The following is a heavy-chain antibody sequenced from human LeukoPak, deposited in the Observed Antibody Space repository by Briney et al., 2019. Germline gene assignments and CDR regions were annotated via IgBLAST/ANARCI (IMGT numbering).Heavy chain of an antibody. CDR2: IYSGGST. Sequence: PSQTLSLTCTVSGGSISSSSYYWDWIRQSPGKGLEWIGNIYSGGSTYYTPSLKSRVTISVDTSKNQFSLKLSSVTAADTAIYFCARHSRSGSGGYDNAFDIWGQGTMVTVSS. D-gene: IGHD5-12*01. CDR1: GGSISSSSYY. J-gene: IGHJ3*02. V-gene: IGHV4-39*01. CDR3: ARHSRSGSGGYDNAFDI.